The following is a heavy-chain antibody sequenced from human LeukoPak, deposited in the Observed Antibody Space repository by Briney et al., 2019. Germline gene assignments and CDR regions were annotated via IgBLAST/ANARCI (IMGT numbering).Heavy chain of an antibody. Sequence: GGSLRLSCAASGFTFNSYAMSWVRQAPGKGLEWVSAISGSGGSTDYADSVKGRFTVSRDNSKNTLYLQMNSLRAEDTAVYFCAKWRPVGHYFDYWGQGPLVTVSS. D-gene: IGHD1-26*01. V-gene: IGHV3-23*01. J-gene: IGHJ4*02. CDR1: GFTFNSYA. CDR3: AKWRPVGHYFDY. CDR2: ISGSGGST.